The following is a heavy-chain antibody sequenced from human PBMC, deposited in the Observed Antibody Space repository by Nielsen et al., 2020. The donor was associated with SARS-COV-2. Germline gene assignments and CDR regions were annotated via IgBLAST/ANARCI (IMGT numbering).Heavy chain of an antibody. V-gene: IGHV3-7*03. D-gene: IGHD2-15*01. J-gene: IGHJ4*02. Sequence: GESLKISCAASGFTFSSYWRSWVRQAPGKGLEWVANIKQDGSEKYYVDSVKGRFTISRDNAKNSLYLQMNSLRAEDTALYHCARYYCSGGSCYPDYWGQGTLVTAPQ. CDR3: ARYYCSGGSCYPDY. CDR2: IKQDGSEK. CDR1: GFTFSSYW.